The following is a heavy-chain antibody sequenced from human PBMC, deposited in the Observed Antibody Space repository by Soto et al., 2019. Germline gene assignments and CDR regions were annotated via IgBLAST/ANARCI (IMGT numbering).Heavy chain of an antibody. Sequence: GGSLRLSCAASGFTFSSYSMNWVRQAPGKGLEWVSYISSSSSTIYYADSVKGRFTISRDNAKNSLYLQMNSLGAEDTAVYYCARVNEKETRDYYYYMDVWGKGTTVTVSS. CDR3: ARVNEKETRDYYYYMDV. D-gene: IGHD1-1*01. V-gene: IGHV3-48*01. J-gene: IGHJ6*03. CDR1: GFTFSSYS. CDR2: ISSSSSTI.